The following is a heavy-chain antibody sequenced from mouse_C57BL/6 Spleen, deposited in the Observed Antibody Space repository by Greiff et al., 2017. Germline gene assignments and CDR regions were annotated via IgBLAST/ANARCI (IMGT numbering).Heavy chain of an antibody. CDR3: ARYGSSPFAY. CDR2: IDPSDSYT. CDR1: GYTFTSYW. J-gene: IGHJ3*01. D-gene: IGHD1-1*01. Sequence: VKLQQPGAELVMPGASVKLSCKASGYTFTSYWMHWVKQRPGQGLEWIGEIDPSDSYTNYNQKFKGKSTLTVDKSSSTAYMQLSSLTSEDSAVYYCARYGSSPFAYWGQGTLVTVSA. V-gene: IGHV1-69*01.